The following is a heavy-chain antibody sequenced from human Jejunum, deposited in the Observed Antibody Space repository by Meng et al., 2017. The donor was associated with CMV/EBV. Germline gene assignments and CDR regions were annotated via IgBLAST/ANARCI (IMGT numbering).Heavy chain of an antibody. V-gene: IGHV2-5*02. CDR1: GFSPSTSGEG. Sequence: QITLKESCPTLVKPTQNLPLTCSFSGFSPSTSGEGVGWIRQPPGKALEWLALIYRGDDKRYSPSLNSRLTIAKDTSKHEVVLTLTNMGPIDTGTYYCAHFVGGYYPSRPDYWGQGTLVTVSS. J-gene: IGHJ4*02. CDR3: AHFVGGYYPSRPDY. CDR2: IYRGDDK. D-gene: IGHD1-26*01.